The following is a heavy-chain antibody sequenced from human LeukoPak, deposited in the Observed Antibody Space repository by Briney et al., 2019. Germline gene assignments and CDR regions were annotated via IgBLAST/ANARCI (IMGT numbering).Heavy chain of an antibody. CDR3: ARVFSHWGWPGDYYFDY. V-gene: IGHV3-11*04. J-gene: IGHJ4*02. CDR1: GVTLSVHY. Sequence: SLSLSCAASGVTLSVHYMTGIPQAPGKGLQWISYISNDGTKTYYADSVRGRFTIYRDNGKNLVYLQMNSLRVEDTAVYYCARVFSHWGWPGDYYFDYWGQGSLVTVSS. D-gene: IGHD3-16*01. CDR2: ISNDGTKT.